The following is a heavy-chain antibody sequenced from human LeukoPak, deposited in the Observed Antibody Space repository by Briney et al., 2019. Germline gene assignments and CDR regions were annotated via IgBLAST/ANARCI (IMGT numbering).Heavy chain of an antibody. CDR1: GFTFSSYA. J-gene: IGHJ4*02. V-gene: IGHV3-23*01. D-gene: IGHD5-18*01. CDR2: ISGSGGST. CDR3: AKRIQSAMAMGY. Sequence: GGSLRLSCAASGFTFSSYAMSWVRQAPGKGLEWVSDISGSGGSTYYADSVKGRFTISRDNSKNTMYLQMNSLRAEDTAVYYCAKRIQSAMAMGYWGQGTLVTVSS.